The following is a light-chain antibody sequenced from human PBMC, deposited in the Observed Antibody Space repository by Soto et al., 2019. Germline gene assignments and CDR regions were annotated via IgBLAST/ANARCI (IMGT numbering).Light chain of an antibody. Sequence: QSALTEQRALTGTPGQGLTRSCPGTSGDFGAYNYVSWYQHHPGKAPTLMIYDVSERPSGVPDRFSGSKSGNTASLTISGLQAEDEADYYCCSYAGTFYVFGTGTKVTVL. V-gene: IGLV2-11*01. J-gene: IGLJ1*01. CDR1: SGDFGAYNY. CDR3: CSYAGTFYV. CDR2: DVS.